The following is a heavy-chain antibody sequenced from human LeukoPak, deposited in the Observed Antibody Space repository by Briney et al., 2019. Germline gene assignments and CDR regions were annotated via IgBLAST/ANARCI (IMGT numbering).Heavy chain of an antibody. CDR3: ARHPHYYYYMDV. J-gene: IGHJ6*03. CDR2: IIPIFGTA. Sequence: SVKVSCKASGGTFSSYAISWVRQAPGQGLEWMGGIIPIFGTANYAQKFQGRVTITTDESASTAYMELSSLRSEDTAVYYCARHPHYYYYMDVWAKGPRSPSP. V-gene: IGHV1-69*05. CDR1: GGTFSSYA.